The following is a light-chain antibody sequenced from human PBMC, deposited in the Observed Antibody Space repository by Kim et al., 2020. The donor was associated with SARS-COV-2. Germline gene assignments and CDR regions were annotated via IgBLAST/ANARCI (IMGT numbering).Light chain of an antibody. V-gene: IGLV3-19*01. J-gene: IGLJ3*02. CDR1: SLRSYY. Sequence: ALGHTVRITCQGDSLRSYYASWYQQKPGQAPVLVIYGKNNRPSGIPERFSGSSSGNTASLTITGAQAEDEADFYCNSRDSSGNHWVFGGGTQLTVL. CDR3: NSRDSSGNHWV. CDR2: GKN.